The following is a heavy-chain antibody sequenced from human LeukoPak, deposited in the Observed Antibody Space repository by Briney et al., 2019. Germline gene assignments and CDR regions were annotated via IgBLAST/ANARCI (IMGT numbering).Heavy chain of an antibody. V-gene: IGHV1-2*02. D-gene: IGHD3-10*01. Sequence: GASVKVSCKASGYTFTGYYMHWVRQAPGQGLEWMGWINPNSGGTNYAQKFQGRVTMTRDTSISTAYMELSRLRSDDTAVYYCARGAGGSGGAHYYYYMDVWGKGTTVTVSS. CDR1: GYTFTGYY. J-gene: IGHJ6*03. CDR2: INPNSGGT. CDR3: ARGAGGSGGAHYYYYMDV.